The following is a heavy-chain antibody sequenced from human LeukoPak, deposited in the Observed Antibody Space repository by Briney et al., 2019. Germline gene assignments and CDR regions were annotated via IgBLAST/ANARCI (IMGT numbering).Heavy chain of an antibody. V-gene: IGHV4-59*08. Sequence: SETLSLTCTVSGGSIRSYYWSWVRQPPGKGLEWVGYIFYSGTTDSNPSLKSRVTISVDTSKNQFSLKLSSVTAADTAVYYCARTYCSGGSCHFDYWGQGTLVTVSS. J-gene: IGHJ4*02. CDR1: GGSIRSYY. CDR2: IFYSGTT. D-gene: IGHD2-15*01. CDR3: ARTYCSGGSCHFDY.